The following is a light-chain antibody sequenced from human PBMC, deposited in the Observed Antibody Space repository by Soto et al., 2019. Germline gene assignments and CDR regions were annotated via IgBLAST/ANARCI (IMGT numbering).Light chain of an antibody. CDR3: QQYNDWPT. Sequence: EIVLTQSPGTLSLSPGERATLSCRASQSVSSSYLAWYQQKPGQAPRLLIYGASSRATGIPDRFSGSGSGTDFTLTISSLQSEDLAVYYCQQYNDWPTFGQGTKV. J-gene: IGKJ1*01. CDR2: GAS. CDR1: QSVSSSY. V-gene: IGKV3-20*01.